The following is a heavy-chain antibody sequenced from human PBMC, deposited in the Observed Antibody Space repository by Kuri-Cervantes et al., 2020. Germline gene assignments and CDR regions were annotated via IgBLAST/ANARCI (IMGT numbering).Heavy chain of an antibody. V-gene: IGHV3-30-3*01. J-gene: IGHJ4*02. CDR2: ISYDGSNK. CDR1: GFTFSSYA. CDR3: AREGYCSSTSCYDDY. D-gene: IGHD2-2*01. Sequence: GSLRLSCAASGFTFSSYAMHWVRQAPGKGLEWVAVISYDGSNKYYADSVKGRFTISRDNSKNTLYLQMNSLRAEDTAVYYCAREGYCSSTSCYDDYWGQGTLVTVSS.